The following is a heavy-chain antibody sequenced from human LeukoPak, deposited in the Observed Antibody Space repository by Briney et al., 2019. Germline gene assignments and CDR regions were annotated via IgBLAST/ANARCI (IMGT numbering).Heavy chain of an antibody. CDR1: GYTLTELS. V-gene: IGHV1-24*01. CDR3: ATAHWTTVPLYYFDY. CDR2: FDPEDGET. D-gene: IGHD4-11*01. Sequence: ASVKVSCKVSGYTLTELSVHWVRQAPRKGLEWMGGFDPEDGETIYAQKFQGRVTMTEDTSTDTAYMELSSLRSEDTAVYYCATAHWTTVPLYYFDYWGQGTLVTVSS. J-gene: IGHJ4*02.